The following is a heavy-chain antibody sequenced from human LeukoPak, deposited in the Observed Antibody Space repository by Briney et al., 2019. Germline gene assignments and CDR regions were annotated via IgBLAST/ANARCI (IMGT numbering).Heavy chain of an antibody. V-gene: IGHV4-38-2*02. Sequence: SETLSLTCTVSGYSISSGYYWGWIRQPPGKGLEWIGSIYHSGSTYYNPSLKSRVTISVDTSKNQFSLKLSSVTAADTAVYYCARDTPQNIAAAGTHYFDYWGQGTLVTVSS. D-gene: IGHD6-13*01. CDR1: GYSISSGYY. CDR3: ARDTPQNIAAAGTHYFDY. J-gene: IGHJ4*02. CDR2: IYHSGST.